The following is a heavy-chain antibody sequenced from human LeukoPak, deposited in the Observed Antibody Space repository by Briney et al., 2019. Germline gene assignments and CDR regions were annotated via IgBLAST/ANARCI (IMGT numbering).Heavy chain of an antibody. D-gene: IGHD2/OR15-2a*01. V-gene: IGHV3-23*01. J-gene: IGHJ4*02. CDR2: ISAGDGGT. CDR1: GFTFSSSA. CDR3: AKDGRSTTPGY. Sequence: PGGSLRLSCAVSGFTFSSSAMSWVRQAPGKGLEWGSTISAGDGGTYYADSVKGRFTISRDNSKNTLYLLMSSLRAEDTAVYYCAKDGRSTTPGYWGRGSMVTVPT.